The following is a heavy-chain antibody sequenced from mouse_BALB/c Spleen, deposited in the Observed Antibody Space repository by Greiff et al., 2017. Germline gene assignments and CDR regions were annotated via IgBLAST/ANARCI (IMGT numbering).Heavy chain of an antibody. Sequence: VKLMESGPGLVAPSQSLSITCTVSGFSLTSYGVHWVRQPPGKGLEWLGVIWAGGSTNYNSALMSRLSISKDNSKSQVFLKMNSLQTDDTAMYYCARDRGYDGYYYAMDYWGQGTSVTVSS. V-gene: IGHV2-9*02. CDR1: GFSLTSYG. CDR3: ARDRGYDGYYYAMDY. D-gene: IGHD2-3*01. J-gene: IGHJ4*01. CDR2: IWAGGST.